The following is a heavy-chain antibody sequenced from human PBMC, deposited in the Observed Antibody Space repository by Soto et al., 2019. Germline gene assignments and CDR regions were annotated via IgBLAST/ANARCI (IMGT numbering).Heavy chain of an antibody. D-gene: IGHD3-10*01. Sequence: SQTLSLTCAISGDSVSSNSAAWNWIRQSPSRGLEWLGRTYYRSKWYNDYAVSVKSRITINPDTSKNQFSLQLNSVTPEDTAVYYCAREPHYYGSGSYYNGPGFDPWGQGTLVTVSS. CDR3: AREPHYYGSGSYYNGPGFDP. CDR2: TYYRSKWYN. CDR1: GDSVSSNSAA. V-gene: IGHV6-1*01. J-gene: IGHJ5*02.